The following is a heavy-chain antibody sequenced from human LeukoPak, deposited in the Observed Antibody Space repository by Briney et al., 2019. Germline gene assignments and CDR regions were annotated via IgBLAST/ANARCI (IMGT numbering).Heavy chain of an antibody. CDR2: INPNSGGT. J-gene: IGHJ4*02. D-gene: IGHD6-6*01. V-gene: IGHV1-2*06. CDR3: ARGRRSSSSSGSIDDY. CDR1: GYTFTGYY. Sequence: ASVKVSCKASGYTFTGYYMHWVRQAPGQGLEWMGRINPNSGGTYYAQKFQGRVTMTRDTSISTAYMELSRLRSDDTAVYYCARGRRSSSSSGSIDDYWGQGTLVTVSS.